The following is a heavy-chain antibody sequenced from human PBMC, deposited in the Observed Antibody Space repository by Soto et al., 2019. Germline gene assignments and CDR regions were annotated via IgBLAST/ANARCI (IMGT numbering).Heavy chain of an antibody. Sequence: PSETLSLTCTVSGGSISSGDYYWSWIRQPPGKGLEWIGYIYYSGSTYYNPSLKSRATISVDTSKNQFSLKLSSVTAADTAVYYCARAIVVVPAAIGNWFDPWGQGTLVTVSS. V-gene: IGHV4-30-4*01. CDR3: ARAIVVVPAAIGNWFDP. J-gene: IGHJ5*02. CDR1: GGSISSGDYY. D-gene: IGHD2-2*01. CDR2: IYYSGST.